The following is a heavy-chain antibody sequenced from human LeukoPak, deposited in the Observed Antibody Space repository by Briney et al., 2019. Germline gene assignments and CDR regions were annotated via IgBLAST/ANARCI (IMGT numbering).Heavy chain of an antibody. J-gene: IGHJ5*02. CDR2: IYHSGHT. CDR1: GGSIGSGAYY. CDR3: ARGGYSNYGYWFDP. Sequence: SETLSLTCTVSGGSIGSGAYYWTWIRQPPGKGLEWIGYIYHSGHTYYSPSLKSRVTITVDRSKNQFSLKLSSVTAADTAMCYCARGGYSNYGYWFDPWGQGTLVTVSS. D-gene: IGHD4-11*01. V-gene: IGHV4-30-2*01.